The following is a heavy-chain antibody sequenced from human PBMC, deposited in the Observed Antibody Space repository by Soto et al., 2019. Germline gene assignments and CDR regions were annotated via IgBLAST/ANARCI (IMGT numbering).Heavy chain of an antibody. V-gene: IGHV4-59*01. CDR3: ARGTKYYYQGMDV. Sequence: SETLSLTCTVSGDSINNYYWTWIRQPPGKGLEWIGYIYDSVSTSYNPSLKSRLTISVDTSKNQFSLKLKSVTAADTAVYYCARGTKYYYQGMDVWGQGTTVTVS. J-gene: IGHJ6*02. CDR1: GDSINNYY. CDR2: IYDSVST.